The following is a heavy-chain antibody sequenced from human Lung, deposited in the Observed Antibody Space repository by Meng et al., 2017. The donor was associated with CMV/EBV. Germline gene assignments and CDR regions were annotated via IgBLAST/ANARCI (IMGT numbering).Heavy chain of an antibody. V-gene: IGHV1-69*13. Sequence: SAKVSCKASGGTFGSYAISWVRQAPGQGLEWMGGIIPIFGTANYAQKCQGRVTITSDESTSTAYMELSSLRSEDTAVYYCARGGGVASSFGMDVWGQGTTVTVSS. J-gene: IGHJ6*02. CDR3: ARGGGVASSFGMDV. CDR1: GGTFGSYA. CDR2: IIPIFGTA. D-gene: IGHD2-15*01.